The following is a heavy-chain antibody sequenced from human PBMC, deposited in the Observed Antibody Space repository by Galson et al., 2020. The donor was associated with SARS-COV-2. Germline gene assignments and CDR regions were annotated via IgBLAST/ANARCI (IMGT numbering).Heavy chain of an antibody. CDR2: ISYDGSNK. CDR1: GFTFSSYA. D-gene: IGHD1-26*01. Sequence: GGSLRLSCAASGFTFSSYAMHWVRQAPGKGLEWVAVISYDGSNKYYADSVKGRFTISRDNSKNTLYLQMNSLRAEDTAVYYCARVKSGSYRSALDYWGQGTLVTVSS. J-gene: IGHJ4*02. V-gene: IGHV3-30*04. CDR3: ARVKSGSYRSALDY.